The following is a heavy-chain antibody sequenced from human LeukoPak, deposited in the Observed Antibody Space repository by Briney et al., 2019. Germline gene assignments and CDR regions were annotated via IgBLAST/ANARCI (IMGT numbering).Heavy chain of an antibody. CDR2: ISVSSSTI. CDR1: GFTFSNAW. CDR3: AAREDSSGWSGFGF. D-gene: IGHD6-19*01. V-gene: IGHV3-48*02. J-gene: IGHJ4*02. Sequence: QPGGSLRLSCAASGFTFSNAWMNWVRQAPGKGLEWVSYISVSSSTIYYADSVKGRFTISRDNAKNSLYLQMDSLRDEDTAVYYCAAREDSSGWSGFGFWGQGTLVTVSS.